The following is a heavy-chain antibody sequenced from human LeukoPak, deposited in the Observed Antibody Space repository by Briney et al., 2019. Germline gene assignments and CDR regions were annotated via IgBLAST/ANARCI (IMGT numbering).Heavy chain of an antibody. J-gene: IGHJ4*02. CDR1: GFTLSSIY. CDR3: ARDHYDIVTGYTPLGY. Sequence: PGGSLRLPCAASGFTLSSIYMSWVRQAPGKGLEGVSVIYSGGSTYYADSVKGRFTISGDNSKNTLYLQMNSLRAEDTAVYYCARDHYDIVTGYTPLGYWGQGTLVTVSS. CDR2: IYSGGST. D-gene: IGHD3-9*01. V-gene: IGHV3-53*01.